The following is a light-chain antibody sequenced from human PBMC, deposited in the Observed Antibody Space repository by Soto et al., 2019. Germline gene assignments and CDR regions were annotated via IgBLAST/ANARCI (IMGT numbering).Light chain of an antibody. CDR1: QSVTSSY. V-gene: IGKV3-20*01. CDR2: GAS. J-gene: IGKJ1*01. CDR3: QQYGSSPRA. Sequence: ESVLTQSPGTLSLSPGERATLSCRASQSVTSSYLAWYQQKPGQAPRLLIYGASSRATGIPDRFSGSGSGTDFTLTFSRLEPEDFAVYYCQQYGSSPRAFGQGTKVEIK.